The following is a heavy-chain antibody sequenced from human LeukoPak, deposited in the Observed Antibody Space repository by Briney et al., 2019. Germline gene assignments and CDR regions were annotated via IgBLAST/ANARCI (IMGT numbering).Heavy chain of an antibody. CDR1: GFTFDDYA. Sequence: GGSLRLSCAASGFTFDDYAMHWVRQAPGKGLEWVSGISWNSGSIGYADSVKGRFTISRDNAKNSLYLQMNSLRAEDMALYYCAKVDSSSWYREGAFDIWGQGTMVTVSS. D-gene: IGHD6-13*01. J-gene: IGHJ3*02. CDR3: AKVDSSSWYREGAFDI. V-gene: IGHV3-9*03. CDR2: ISWNSGSI.